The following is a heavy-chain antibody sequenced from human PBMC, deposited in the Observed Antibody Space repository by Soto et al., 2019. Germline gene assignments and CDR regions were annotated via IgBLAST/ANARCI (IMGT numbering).Heavy chain of an antibody. V-gene: IGHV4-59*01. Sequence: PSVTMSLPWTVSGGSISSYYWSWIRQPPGKGLEWIGCIYYSGSTNYNPSLKSRVTISVDASKNRFSLKLSSVTAADSAVYYCGRGGTIFGVVIRYNWFHPWGQGTLVTVAS. CDR2: IYYSGST. CDR1: GGSISSYY. D-gene: IGHD3-3*01. CDR3: GRGGTIFGVVIRYNWFHP. J-gene: IGHJ5*02.